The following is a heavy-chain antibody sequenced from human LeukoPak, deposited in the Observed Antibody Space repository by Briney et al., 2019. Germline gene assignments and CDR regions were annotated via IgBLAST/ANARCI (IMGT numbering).Heavy chain of an antibody. CDR3: ARAGRVTIFGVDSNWFDP. V-gene: IGHV4-59*12. Sequence: PSETLSLTCTVSGGSISSYYWSWIRQPPGKGLEWIGYIHYSGSTNYNPSLKSRVTMSVDTSKNQFSLKLSSVTAADTAVYYCARAGRVTIFGVDSNWFDPWGQGTLVTVSS. D-gene: IGHD3-3*01. J-gene: IGHJ5*02. CDR2: IHYSGST. CDR1: GGSISSYY.